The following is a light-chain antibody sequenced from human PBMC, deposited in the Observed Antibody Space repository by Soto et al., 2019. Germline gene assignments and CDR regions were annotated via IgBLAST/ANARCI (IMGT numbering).Light chain of an antibody. CDR1: SSSIGSNY. V-gene: IGLV1-47*01. CDR3: SAWADSLTGVI. CDR2: RDN. Sequence: QSVLTQPPSASGTPGQRVTISCSGSSSSIGSNYVYWYRQFPGTAPKLLIHRDNQRPSGVPDRFAGSKSGSSASLAISGLRSEDEADYYCSAWADSLTGVIFGGGTKLTVL. J-gene: IGLJ2*01.